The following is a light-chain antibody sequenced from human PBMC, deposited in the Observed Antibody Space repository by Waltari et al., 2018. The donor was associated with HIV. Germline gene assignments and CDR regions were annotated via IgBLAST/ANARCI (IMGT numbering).Light chain of an antibody. J-gene: IGKJ3*01. CDR2: TAT. CDR3: QQSYYSPT. V-gene: IGKV1-39*01. Sequence: DIQMTQSPSSLSASIGDRVDITCRGSQNVKNYLNWYQQKPGQAPKILIYTATTLHIGVPSRFSGRGSGTEFTLTITNLQPEDYALYFCQQSYYSPTFGPGTTVDIK. CDR1: QNVKNY.